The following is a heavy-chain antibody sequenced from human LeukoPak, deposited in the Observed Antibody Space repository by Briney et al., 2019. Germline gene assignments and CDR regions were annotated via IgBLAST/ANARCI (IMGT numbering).Heavy chain of an antibody. D-gene: IGHD3-22*01. CDR1: GGSISSYY. V-gene: IGHV4-59*01. Sequence: KTSETLSLTCTVSGGSISSYYWSWIRQPPGKGLEWIGYIYYSGSTNYNPSLKSRGTISVDTSNNQFSLKLSSVTAAATAVYYCARLYYDSSGYRAPYYYYMDVWGKGTTVTVSS. CDR2: IYYSGST. CDR3: ARLYYDSSGYRAPYYYYMDV. J-gene: IGHJ6*03.